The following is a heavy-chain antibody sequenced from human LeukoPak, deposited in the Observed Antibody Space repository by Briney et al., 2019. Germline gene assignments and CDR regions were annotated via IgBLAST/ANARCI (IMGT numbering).Heavy chain of an antibody. CDR3: ARAAVARAPFGY. CDR1: GGSIRSYY. J-gene: IGHJ4*02. Sequence: PSETLSLTCTVSGGSIRSYYLSWIRQPPGKGLEWIGYIYYSGSANYNPSLKRRVPISVATYKTQFSLKLRSVTDAATAAYYCARAAVARAPFGYWGQGPLVPVSS. CDR2: IYYSGSA. V-gene: IGHV4-59*01. D-gene: IGHD6-19*01.